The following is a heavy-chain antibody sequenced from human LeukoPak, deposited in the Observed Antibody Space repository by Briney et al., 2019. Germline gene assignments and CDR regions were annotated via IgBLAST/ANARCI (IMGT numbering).Heavy chain of an antibody. CDR2: ISSSSSYI. Sequence: KAGGSLRLSCAASRFTFSSYSMNWVRQAPGKGLEWVSSISSSSSYIYYAGSVKGRFTISRDNAKNSLYLQMNSLRAEDTAVYYCARDATIDRYYDFWSGQNWFDPWGQGTLVTVSS. CDR3: ARDATIDRYYDFWSGQNWFDP. V-gene: IGHV3-21*01. J-gene: IGHJ5*02. D-gene: IGHD3-3*01. CDR1: RFTFSSYS.